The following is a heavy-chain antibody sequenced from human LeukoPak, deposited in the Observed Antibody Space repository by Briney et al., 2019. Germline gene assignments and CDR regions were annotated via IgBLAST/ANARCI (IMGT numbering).Heavy chain of an antibody. CDR2: INSDGSST. V-gene: IGHV3-74*01. CDR1: GFTFSSYW. D-gene: IGHD2-21*01. CDR3: ARGPYWDGFRH. Sequence: PGGSLRLSCAASGFTFSSYWMHWVRQAPGKGLVWVSRINSDGSSTSYADSVKGRFTISRDNAKNTLYLQMNSLRAEDTAVYYCARGPYWDGFRHWGQGTLVTVSS. J-gene: IGHJ1*01.